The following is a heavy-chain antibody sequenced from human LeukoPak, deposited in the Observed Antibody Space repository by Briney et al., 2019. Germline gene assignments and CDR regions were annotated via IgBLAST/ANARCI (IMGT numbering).Heavy chain of an antibody. CDR3: ARDGGSYRLGDAFDI. CDR2: ISSSSSTI. Sequence: QPGGSLRLSCAASGFTFSSYSMNWVRQAPGKVLEWVSYISSSSSTIYYADSVKGRFTISRDNAKNSLYLQMNSLRAEDTAVYYCARDGGSYRLGDAFDIWGQGTMVTVSS. V-gene: IGHV3-48*01. J-gene: IGHJ3*02. D-gene: IGHD1-26*01. CDR1: GFTFSSYS.